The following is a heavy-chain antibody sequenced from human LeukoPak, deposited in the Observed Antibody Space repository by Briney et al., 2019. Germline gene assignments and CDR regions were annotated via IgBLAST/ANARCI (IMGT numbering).Heavy chain of an antibody. Sequence: PGGSLRLSCAASGFTFSSYWMSWVRQAPGKGLEWVAVISYDGSNKYYADSVKGRFTISRDNSKNTLYLQMNSLRAEDTAVYYCAKDGGYDSSGYYLFYFDYWGQGTLVTVSS. V-gene: IGHV3-30*18. D-gene: IGHD3-22*01. CDR1: GFTFSSYW. CDR2: ISYDGSNK. CDR3: AKDGGYDSSGYYLFYFDY. J-gene: IGHJ4*02.